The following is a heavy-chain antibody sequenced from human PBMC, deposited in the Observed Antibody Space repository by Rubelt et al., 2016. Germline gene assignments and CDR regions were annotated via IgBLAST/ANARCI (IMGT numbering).Heavy chain of an antibody. CDR1: GFTVSSNH. D-gene: IGHD5-24*01. Sequence: CGGGLVQPGGSLRLSCAASGFTVSSNHMSWVRQAPGKGLEWVSLIYSGGSTYYADSVKGRFTISRDNSKNTVYLQMNSLRAEDTAVYYCARGSRDGYNQDAFDIWGQGTMVTVSS. V-gene: IGHV3-66*01. CDR2: IYSGGST. J-gene: IGHJ3*02. CDR3: ARGSRDGYNQDAFDI.